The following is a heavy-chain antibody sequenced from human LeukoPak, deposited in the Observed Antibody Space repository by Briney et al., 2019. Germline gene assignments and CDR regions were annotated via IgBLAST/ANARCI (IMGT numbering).Heavy chain of an antibody. J-gene: IGHJ6*04. CDR1: GFNFDAYW. D-gene: IGHD3-10*02. CDR2: IKQDESEK. CDR3: AELGITMIGGV. Sequence: PGGSLRLSCASSGFNFDAYWMSWVRQAPGKGLEWVATIKQDESEKYYVDSVKGRFTISRDNSKNSLYLQMNSLRAEDTAVYYCAELGITMIGGVWGKGTTVTISS. V-gene: IGHV3-7*01.